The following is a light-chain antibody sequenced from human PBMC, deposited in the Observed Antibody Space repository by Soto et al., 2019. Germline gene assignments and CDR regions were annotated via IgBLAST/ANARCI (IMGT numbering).Light chain of an antibody. Sequence: IVLTQSPATLSLSPGEGATLSCWASQSVRNNFLAWYQQRPGQAPRLLIHAASIRATGTPDRFSGSASGTDFTLIISNLEPEDFAVYYCEQYVTSLTFGGGTKVEIK. CDR3: EQYVTSLT. J-gene: IGKJ4*01. CDR2: AAS. CDR1: QSVRNNF. V-gene: IGKV3-20*01.